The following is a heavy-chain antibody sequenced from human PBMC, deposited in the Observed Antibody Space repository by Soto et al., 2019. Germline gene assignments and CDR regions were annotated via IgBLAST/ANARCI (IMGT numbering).Heavy chain of an antibody. CDR2: LGAARDP. CDR1: GFSFRDYD. Sequence: EVQLVESGGGSVQPGESLRLSCAASGFSFRDYDMHWVRQRKGKGLEWVSALGAARDPYYVGSVKGRFSVSRDNAQNSLFLQMNSLRTEDTGIYYCVSQRHWARPFESWGQGTLVNVSS. CDR3: VSQRHWARPFES. J-gene: IGHJ4*02. V-gene: IGHV3-13*05. D-gene: IGHD7-27*01.